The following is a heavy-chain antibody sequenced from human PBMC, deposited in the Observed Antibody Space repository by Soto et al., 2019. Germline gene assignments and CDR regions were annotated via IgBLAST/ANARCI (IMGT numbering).Heavy chain of an antibody. CDR2: IIPIFGTA. D-gene: IGHD3-22*01. Sequence: SVKVSCKASGGTFSSYAISWVRQAPGQGLEWMGGIIPIFGTANYAQKFQGRVTITADESTSTAYMELSSLRSEDTAVYYCAAAANYYDSSGYFPDAFDIWGQGTMVTVSS. CDR1: GGTFSSYA. CDR3: AAAANYYDSSGYFPDAFDI. V-gene: IGHV1-69*13. J-gene: IGHJ3*02.